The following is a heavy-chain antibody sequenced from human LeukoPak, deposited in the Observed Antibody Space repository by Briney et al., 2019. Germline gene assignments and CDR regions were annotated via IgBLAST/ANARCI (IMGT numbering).Heavy chain of an antibody. Sequence: SESLSLTCTVSGCSMSHYYWSWVRQTPGKGLEYIGYISYSGSTDHNPPLKSRVTISLDTSKNRFSLQLSSVTAADTAVYYCARRNPSGYELDPYFDYWGQGTLVTVSS. CDR1: GCSMSHYY. D-gene: IGHD5-12*01. J-gene: IGHJ4*02. V-gene: IGHV4-59*08. CDR3: ARRNPSGYELDPYFDY. CDR2: ISYSGST.